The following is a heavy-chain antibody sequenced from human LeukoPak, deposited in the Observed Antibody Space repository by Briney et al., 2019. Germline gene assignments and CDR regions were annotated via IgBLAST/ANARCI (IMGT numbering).Heavy chain of an antibody. Sequence: SVKVSCKASGGTFSSYAISWVRQAPGQGLEWMGRIIPILGIANYAQKFQGRVTITADKSTSTAYMELSSLRSEDTAVYYCARTGGDPNFYYYYGMDAWGQGTTVTVSS. CDR1: GGTFSSYA. D-gene: IGHD2-21*02. J-gene: IGHJ6*02. V-gene: IGHV1-69*04. CDR2: IIPILGIA. CDR3: ARTGGDPNFYYYYGMDA.